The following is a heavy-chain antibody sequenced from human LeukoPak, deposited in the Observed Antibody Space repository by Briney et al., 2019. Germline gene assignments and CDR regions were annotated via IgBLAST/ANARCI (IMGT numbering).Heavy chain of an antibody. V-gene: IGHV3-23*01. Sequence: GGSLRLSCAAPGFTFSSYAMSWVRQAPGKGLEWVSAISGSGGSTYYADSVKGRFTISRDNSKNTLYLQMNSLRAEDTAVYYCAKEIRGESRHNWFDPWGQGTLVTVSS. CDR3: AKEIRGESRHNWFDP. J-gene: IGHJ5*02. CDR2: ISGSGGST. CDR1: GFTFSSYA. D-gene: IGHD3-10*01.